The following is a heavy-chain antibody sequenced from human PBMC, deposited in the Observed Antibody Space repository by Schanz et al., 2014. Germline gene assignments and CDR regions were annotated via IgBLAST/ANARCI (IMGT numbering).Heavy chain of an antibody. D-gene: IGHD3-10*01. V-gene: IGHV3-11*01. CDR3: ARIGGSVFDY. CDR2: ISSSSTI. CDR1: GFTFSDAW. J-gene: IGHJ4*01. Sequence: VQLVESGGGLVKPGGFLRLSCAASGFTFSDAWMSWVRQAPGKGLEWVAYISSSSTIHYADSVKGRFTISRDNSKNTLYLQMKSLRAEDTAVYYCARIGGSVFDYWAQGTLVTVSS.